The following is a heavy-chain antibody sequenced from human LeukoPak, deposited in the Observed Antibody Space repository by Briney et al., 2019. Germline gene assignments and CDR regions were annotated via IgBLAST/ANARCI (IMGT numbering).Heavy chain of an antibody. CDR3: ARGRSGSYYYFDY. J-gene: IGHJ4*02. CDR2: TYYRSKWYN. V-gene: IGHV6-1*01. D-gene: IGHD1-26*01. CDR1: GDSVSSNSAA. Sequence: SQTLSLTCAISGDSVSSNSAAWNWTRQSPSRGVEWLGRTYYRSKWYNDNAVSVKSRITINPDTSKNQFSLQLNSVTPEDTAVYYCARGRSGSYYYFDYWRQGTLVTVSS.